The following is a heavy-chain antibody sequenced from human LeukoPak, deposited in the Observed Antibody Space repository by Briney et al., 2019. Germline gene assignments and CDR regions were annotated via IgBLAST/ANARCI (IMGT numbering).Heavy chain of an antibody. CDR2: LSTDGST. J-gene: IGHJ4*02. Sequence: KPSETLSLTCTVSGASLNTYYWTWIRQPAGKGLEWIGRLSTDGSTTYNPSPKSRITMSVDTSKNQFPLKLNSVTAADTAVYYCARGSSANWNIFDFWGQGSLVTVSS. CDR1: GASLNTYY. CDR3: ARGSSANWNIFDF. V-gene: IGHV4-4*07. D-gene: IGHD1-1*01.